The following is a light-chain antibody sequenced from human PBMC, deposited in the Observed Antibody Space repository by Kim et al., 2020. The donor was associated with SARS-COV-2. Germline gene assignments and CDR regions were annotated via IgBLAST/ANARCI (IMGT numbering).Light chain of an antibody. V-gene: IGKV3-20*01. CDR2: AAS. CDR1: QSVSSIY. J-gene: IGKJ1*01. Sequence: ESVLTQSPGTLSLSPGERATLSCRASQSVSSIYLAWYQQKPGQAPRLLIYAASSRATGIPDRFSGSGSGTDFTLTISRLEPEDFAVYYCQQYTSSSWTFGQGTKVAIK. CDR3: QQYTSSSWT.